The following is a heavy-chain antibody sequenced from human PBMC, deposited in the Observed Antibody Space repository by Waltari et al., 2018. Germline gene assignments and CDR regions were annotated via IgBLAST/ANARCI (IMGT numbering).Heavy chain of an antibody. D-gene: IGHD3-10*01. J-gene: IGHJ6*02. CDR3: AKDKSNSEFYYHGMDV. V-gene: IGHV3-23*04. CDR1: GFTFSHYA. Sequence: EVQVVESGGGLVQSGGYPRLSCASSGFTFSHYAMRWVRQVPGKGLQWVSGVGDSGRKTYYTESVKGRFTISRDNSKNMVYLQMNSLRDEDTAIYYCAKDKSNSEFYYHGMDVWGRGTTVTVSS. CDR2: VGDSGRKT.